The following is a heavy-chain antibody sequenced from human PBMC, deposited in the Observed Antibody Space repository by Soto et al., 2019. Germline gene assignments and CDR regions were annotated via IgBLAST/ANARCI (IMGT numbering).Heavy chain of an antibody. Sequence: SETLSLTCTVSGGSMSREGYDWSWIRQHPGKGVEWIGYIYYSGLTDYNPSLKSRLTISVDKSKNEFYLKMRSVTAAATAVYYWGYLRGFTGCPGYWGQGTLVTVSS. CDR2: IYYSGLT. D-gene: IGHD2-8*02. V-gene: IGHV4-31*09. J-gene: IGHJ4*02. CDR3: GYLRGFTGCPGY. CDR1: GGSMSREGYD.